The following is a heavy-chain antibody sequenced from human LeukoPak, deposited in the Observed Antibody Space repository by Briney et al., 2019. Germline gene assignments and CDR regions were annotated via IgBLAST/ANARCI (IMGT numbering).Heavy chain of an antibody. CDR1: GGTFSSYA. V-gene: IGHV1-69*13. Sequence: SVKVSCKAFGGTFSSYAISWVRQAPGQGLEWMGGIIPIFGTANYAQKSQGRVTITADESTSTAYMELSSLRSEDTAVYYCARSTELLYSSIRTDYYYGMDVWGQGTTVTVSS. D-gene: IGHD6-13*01. CDR3: ARSTELLYSSIRTDYYYGMDV. CDR2: IIPIFGTA. J-gene: IGHJ6*02.